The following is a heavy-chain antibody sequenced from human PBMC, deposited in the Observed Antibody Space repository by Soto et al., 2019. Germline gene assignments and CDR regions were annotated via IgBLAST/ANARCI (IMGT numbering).Heavy chain of an antibody. J-gene: IGHJ6*02. Sequence: QVQVVESGGGVVQPGRSLRLSCAASGFTFSSFGMHWVRQAPGKGLEWVSLIWYDGSKKSYGDSVKGRFTISRDNSRNTVYLQRNSLRADDTAVYYCARDASYYSLWSGYYPSRNGMDVWGQGTTVTGSS. CDR3: ARDASYYSLWSGYYPSRNGMDV. V-gene: IGHV3-33*01. D-gene: IGHD3-3*01. CDR2: IWYDGSKK. CDR1: GFTFSSFG.